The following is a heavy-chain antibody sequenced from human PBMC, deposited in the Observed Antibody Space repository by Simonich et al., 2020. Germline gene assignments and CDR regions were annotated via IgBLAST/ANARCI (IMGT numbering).Heavy chain of an antibody. CDR2: IYHSVST. V-gene: IGHV4-38-2*01. J-gene: IGHJ4*02. CDR3: ARHVRKTGDHFDY. D-gene: IGHD7-27*01. CDR1: GYSISSGYY. Sequence: QVQLQESGPGLVKPSETLSLTCAVSGYSISSGYYWGWIRQPPGKGLEWIGSIYHSVSTYYNPSLKSRVTISVDTSKNQFSLKLSSVTAADTAVYYCARHVRKTGDHFDYWGQGTLVTVSS.